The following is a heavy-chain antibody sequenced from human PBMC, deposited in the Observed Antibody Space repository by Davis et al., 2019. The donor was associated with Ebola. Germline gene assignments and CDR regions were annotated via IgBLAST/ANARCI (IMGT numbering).Heavy chain of an antibody. D-gene: IGHD3-10*01. CDR3: ARGESLLWFGESAAPEDV. CDR1: GYTFTDYY. CDR2: INPNSGGT. Sequence: ASVKVSCKASGYTFTDYYIHWVRQAPGQGLEWMGQINPNSGGTKYAQKFQGRVTMTRDTSISTAFMEVSGLRSDDTAVYYCARGESLLWFGESAAPEDVWGKGTTVTVSS. J-gene: IGHJ6*04. V-gene: IGHV1-2*06.